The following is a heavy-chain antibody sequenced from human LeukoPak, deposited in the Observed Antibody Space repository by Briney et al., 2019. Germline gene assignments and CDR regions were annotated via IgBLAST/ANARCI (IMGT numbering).Heavy chain of an antibody. CDR2: INSDGSDT. D-gene: IGHD3-10*01. CDR3: TRGLYVSGSSAHDY. V-gene: IGHV3-74*01. Sequence: PGGSLRLSCAASGFTFSNYWMHWVRRAPGQGLVWVSRINSDGSDTSSVGSVKGRFTISRDNAKNTEHLQMNSLRAEDTAVYYCTRGLYVSGSSAHDYWGQGTLVTVSS. J-gene: IGHJ4*02. CDR1: GFTFSNYW.